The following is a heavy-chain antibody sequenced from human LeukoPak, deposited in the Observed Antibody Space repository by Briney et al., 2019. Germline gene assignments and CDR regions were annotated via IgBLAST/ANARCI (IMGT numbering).Heavy chain of an antibody. CDR3: ARGRGISSWYVDY. J-gene: IGHJ4*02. V-gene: IGHV3-48*04. CDR1: GFTFSSYA. D-gene: IGHD6-13*01. CDR2: ISSSSSTI. Sequence: GGSLRLSCAASGFTFSSYAMSWVRQAPGKGLEWVSYISSSSSTIYYADSVKGRFTISRDNAKNSLYLQMNSLRAEDTAVYYCARGRGISSWYVDYWGQGTLVSVSS.